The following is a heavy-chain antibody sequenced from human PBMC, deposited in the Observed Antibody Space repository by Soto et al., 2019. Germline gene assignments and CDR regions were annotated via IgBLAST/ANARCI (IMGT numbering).Heavy chain of an antibody. CDR2: ISYDGSNK. J-gene: IGHJ4*02. CDR1: GFTFSSYA. V-gene: IGHV3-30-3*01. CDR3: AREASTPAAHFGY. D-gene: IGHD2-2*01. Sequence: GGSLRLSCAASGFTFSSYAMHWVRQAPGKGLEWVAVISYDGSNKYYADSVKGRFTISRDNSKNTLYLQMNSLRAEDTAVYYCAREASTPAAHFGYRGQGTRVTISS.